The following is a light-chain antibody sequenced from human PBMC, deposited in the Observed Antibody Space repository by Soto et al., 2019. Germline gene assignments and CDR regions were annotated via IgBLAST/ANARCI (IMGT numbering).Light chain of an antibody. CDR1: SSDVDTYKY. CDR3: CSYAGSTTL. CDR2: EVS. Sequence: QSVLAQPASVSGSPGQSITISCTGTSSDVDTYKYVSWYQQHPGKAPKLMIYEVSYRPSGVSDRFSGSKSGNTASLTISGLQAEDEADYYCCSYAGSTTLFGGGTKVTVL. J-gene: IGLJ2*01. V-gene: IGLV2-14*01.